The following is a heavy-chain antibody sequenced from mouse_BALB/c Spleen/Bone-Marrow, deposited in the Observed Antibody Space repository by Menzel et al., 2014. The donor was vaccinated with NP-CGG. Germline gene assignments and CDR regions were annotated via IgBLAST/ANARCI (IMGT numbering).Heavy chain of an antibody. V-gene: IGHV1S22*01. CDR3: ARWLLLDY. CDR2: IYPGTGST. CDR1: GYTFTSYW. Sequence: LQQSGSELVRPGASVKLSCKAFGYTFTSYWMHWVKQRPGRGLEWIGNIYPGTGSTNYDEKFKTKATLTVDTSSSTAYMQLSSLTSEDSAVYYCARWLLLDYWGQGTTLTVSS. D-gene: IGHD1-1*02. J-gene: IGHJ2*01.